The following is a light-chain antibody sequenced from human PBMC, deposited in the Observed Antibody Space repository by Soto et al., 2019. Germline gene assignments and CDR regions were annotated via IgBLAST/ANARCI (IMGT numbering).Light chain of an antibody. Sequence: IPMTQSPSTLSASVGDRVTITCRASQSISIWLAWYQQKPGKAPKLLIYDASSLESGVPSRFSGSGSGTEFTLTISSLQPDDFATYYCQQYNSYSGTFGQGTKVDIK. CDR3: QQYNSYSGT. CDR2: DAS. CDR1: QSISIW. J-gene: IGKJ1*01. V-gene: IGKV1-5*01.